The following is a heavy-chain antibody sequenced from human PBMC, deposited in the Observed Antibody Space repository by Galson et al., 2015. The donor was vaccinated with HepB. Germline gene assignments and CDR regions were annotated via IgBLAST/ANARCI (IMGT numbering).Heavy chain of an antibody. V-gene: IGHV1-18*04. CDR2: ISAYNGNT. CDR3: ARDSDYGSGSFTYYGMDV. CDR1: GYTFTSYY. Sequence: SVKVSCKASGYTFTSYYMHWVRQAPGQGLEWMGWISAYNGNTNYAQKLQGRVTMTTDTSTSTAYMELRSLRSDDTAVYYCARDSDYGSGSFTYYGMDVWGQGTTVTVSS. J-gene: IGHJ6*02. D-gene: IGHD3-10*01.